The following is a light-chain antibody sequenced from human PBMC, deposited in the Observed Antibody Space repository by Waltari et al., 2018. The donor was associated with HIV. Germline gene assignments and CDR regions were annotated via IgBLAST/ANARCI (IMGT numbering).Light chain of an antibody. V-gene: IGLV1-47*01. J-gene: IGLJ2*01. Sequence: QSVLTQPSSASGTLGQRVTMSCSGSTSNLGSNYLYWYPQLPGTAPKLLIYRDNPRPSGVPDRFSGSKSGTSASLAISGLRSEDEADYYCAAWDDSLSGSTWVFGGGTTVTVL. CDR1: TSNLGSNY. CDR2: RDN. CDR3: AAWDDSLSGSTWV.